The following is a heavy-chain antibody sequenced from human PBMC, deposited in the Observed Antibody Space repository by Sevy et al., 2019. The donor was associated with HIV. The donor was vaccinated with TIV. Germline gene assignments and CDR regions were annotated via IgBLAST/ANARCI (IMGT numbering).Heavy chain of an antibody. CDR2: IKSKTDGGTT. D-gene: IGHD5-12*01. Sequence: GGSLRLSCAASGFTFSNAWMSWVRQAPGKGLEWVGRIKSKTDGGTTDYAAPVKGRFTISRDDSKNTLYLQMNSLKTEDIAVYYCTTVEMATITGENFDYWGQGTLVTVSS. CDR3: TTVEMATITGENFDY. CDR1: GFTFSNAW. J-gene: IGHJ4*02. V-gene: IGHV3-15*01.